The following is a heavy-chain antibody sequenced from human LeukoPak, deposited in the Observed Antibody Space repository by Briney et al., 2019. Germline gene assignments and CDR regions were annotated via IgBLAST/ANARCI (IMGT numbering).Heavy chain of an antibody. D-gene: IGHD2-15*01. CDR3: AKHVHIVAVVVALYYFDY. CDR1: GFTFSSYA. Sequence: GGSLRLSCAASGFTFSSYAMSWVRQAPGKGLEWVSAISGSGGSTYYADSVKGRFTISRDNSKNTLYLQMNSLRAEDTAVYYCAKHVHIVAVVVALYYFDYWGQGTLVTVSS. J-gene: IGHJ4*02. V-gene: IGHV3-23*01. CDR2: ISGSGGST.